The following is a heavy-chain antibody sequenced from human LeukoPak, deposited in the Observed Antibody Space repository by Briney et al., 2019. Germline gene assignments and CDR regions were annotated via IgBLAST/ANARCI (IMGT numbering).Heavy chain of an antibody. J-gene: IGHJ5*02. V-gene: IGHV1-69*05. CDR3: AREDYYDSSGSRLYNWFDP. CDR1: GGTFSSYA. Sequence: SSVKVSCKASGGTFSSYAISWVRQAPGQGLEWMGRIIPIFGTANYAQKFQGRVTITTDESTSTAYMELSSLRSEDTAVYYCAREDYYDSSGSRLYNWFDPWGQGTLVTVSS. CDR2: IIPIFGTA. D-gene: IGHD3-22*01.